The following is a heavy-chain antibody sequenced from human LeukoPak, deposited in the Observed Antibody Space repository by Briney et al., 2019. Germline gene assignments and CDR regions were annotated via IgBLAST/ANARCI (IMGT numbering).Heavy chain of an antibody. Sequence: PSETLSLTCTVSGGSISSSSYYWGWIRQPPGKGLEWIGSIYYSGSTYYNPSLKSRVTISVDTSKNQFSLKLSSVTAADTAVYYCARQMGDYDILTGYSPLYFDYWGQGTLVTVSS. J-gene: IGHJ4*02. CDR2: IYYSGST. CDR3: ARQMGDYDILTGYSPLYFDY. V-gene: IGHV4-39*01. CDR1: GGSISSSSYY. D-gene: IGHD3-9*01.